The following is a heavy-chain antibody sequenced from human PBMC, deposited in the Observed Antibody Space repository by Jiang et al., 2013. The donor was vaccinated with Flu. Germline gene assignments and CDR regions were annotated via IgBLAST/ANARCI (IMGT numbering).Heavy chain of an antibody. Sequence: YNPSLKSRVTISVDKSKNQXSLKLSSVTAADTAVYYCARGYDSSGYYLRAFDIWGQGTMVTVSS. V-gene: IGHV4-4*02. J-gene: IGHJ3*02. D-gene: IGHD3-22*01. CDR3: ARGYDSSGYYLRAFDI.